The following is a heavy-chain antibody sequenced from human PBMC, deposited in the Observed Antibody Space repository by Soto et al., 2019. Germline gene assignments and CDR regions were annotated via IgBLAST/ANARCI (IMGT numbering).Heavy chain of an antibody. V-gene: IGHV3-11*01. D-gene: IGHD6-13*01. Sequence: GGSLRLSCAASGFTFSDYYMSWIRQAPGKGLEWVSYISSSGSTIYYADSVKGRFTISRDNAKNSLYLQMNSLRAEDTAVYYCARDWVEAAGPRWFVYWGQGTLVTVSS. CDR1: GFTFSDYY. CDR3: ARDWVEAAGPRWFVY. J-gene: IGHJ4*02. CDR2: ISSSGSTI.